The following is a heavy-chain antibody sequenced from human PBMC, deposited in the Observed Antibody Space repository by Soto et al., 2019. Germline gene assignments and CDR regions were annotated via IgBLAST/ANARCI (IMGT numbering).Heavy chain of an antibody. V-gene: IGHV4-34*01. CDR1: GGSFSGYY. D-gene: IGHD3-10*01. Sequence: SETLSLTCAVYGGSFSGYYWSWIRQPPGKGLEWIGEINHSGSTNYNPSLKSRVTITVDTSKNQFSLKLSSVTAAGTAVYYCARGSLRDYYGSGRPFPVLFDYWGQGTLVTVSS. CDR2: INHSGST. CDR3: ARGSLRDYYGSGRPFPVLFDY. J-gene: IGHJ4*02.